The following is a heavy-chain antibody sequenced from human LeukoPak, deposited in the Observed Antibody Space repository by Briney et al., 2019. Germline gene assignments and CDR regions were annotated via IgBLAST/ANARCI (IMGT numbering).Heavy chain of an antibody. CDR2: INHSGST. J-gene: IGHJ4*02. Sequence: LETLSLTCAVYGGSFSGYYWSWIRQPPGKGLEWIGEINHSGSTNYNPSLKSRVSISVDSSKNQFSLKLSSVTAADTAVYYCARGSDTAAGLYWGQGTLVTVSS. CDR1: GGSFSGYY. D-gene: IGHD6-13*01. V-gene: IGHV4-34*01. CDR3: ARGSDTAAGLY.